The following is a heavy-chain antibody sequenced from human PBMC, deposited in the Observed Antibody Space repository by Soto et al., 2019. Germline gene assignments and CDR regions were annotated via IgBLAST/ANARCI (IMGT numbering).Heavy chain of an antibody. CDR1: GYTLTELS. V-gene: IGHV1-24*01. J-gene: IGHJ4*02. D-gene: IGHD3-22*01. Sequence: RASVKVSCKVSGYTLTELSMHWVRQAPGKGLEWMGGFDPEDGETIYAQKFQGRVTMTEDTSTDTAYMELSSLRSEDTAVYYCETSLKRSGYWCWGQGPRVTFSS. CDR2: FDPEDGET. CDR3: ETSLKRSGYWC.